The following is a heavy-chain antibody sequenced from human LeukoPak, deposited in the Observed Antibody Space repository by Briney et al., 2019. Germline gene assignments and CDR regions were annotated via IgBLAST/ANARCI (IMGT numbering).Heavy chain of an antibody. CDR2: MNPNSGNT. Sequence: ASVKVSCKASGYTFTSYDINWVRQATGQGLEWMGWMNPNSGNTGYAQKFQGRVTMTRNTSISTAYMELSSLRSEDTAVYYCASGYSGYDPWAFDIWGQGTMVTVSS. J-gene: IGHJ3*02. CDR1: GYTFTSYD. CDR3: ASGYSGYDPWAFDI. D-gene: IGHD5-12*01. V-gene: IGHV1-8*01.